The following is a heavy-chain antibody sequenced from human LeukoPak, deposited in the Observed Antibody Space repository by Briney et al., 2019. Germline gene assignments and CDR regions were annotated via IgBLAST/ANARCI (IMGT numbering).Heavy chain of an antibody. Sequence: PSETLSPTCTVSGGSISSYYWSWIRQPAGKGLEWIGRIYTSGSTNYNPSLKSRVTMSVDTSKNQFSLKLSSVTAADTAVYYCAREDSSSWYGGSWFDPWGQGTLVTVSS. CDR2: IYTSGST. CDR3: AREDSSSWYGGSWFDP. V-gene: IGHV4-4*07. CDR1: GGSISSYY. D-gene: IGHD6-13*01. J-gene: IGHJ5*02.